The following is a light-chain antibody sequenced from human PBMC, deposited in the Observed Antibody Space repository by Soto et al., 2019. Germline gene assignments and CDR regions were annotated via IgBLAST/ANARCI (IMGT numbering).Light chain of an antibody. CDR1: NIGGTR. V-gene: IGLV3-21*02. Sequence: SYELTQPPSVSVAPGRTARIPCGGNNIGGTRVHWYQQKPGQAPVLVVYDDSDRPSGIPDRFSGSKSGTSASLAISGLQSEDEADYYCAAWDDSLNGPSWVFGGGTKVTVL. J-gene: IGLJ3*02. CDR2: DDS. CDR3: AAWDDSLNGPSWV.